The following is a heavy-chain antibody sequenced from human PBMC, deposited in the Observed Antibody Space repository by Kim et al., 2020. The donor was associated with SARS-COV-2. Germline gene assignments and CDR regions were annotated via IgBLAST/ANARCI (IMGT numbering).Heavy chain of an antibody. V-gene: IGHV1-3*01. D-gene: IGHD3-3*01. J-gene: IGHJ5*02. Sequence: ASVKVSCRASGYTFITYAVHWVRQAPGQRLEWMGWINAGNGNTKYSQRFQGRVTITRDTSASTVYMEVSSLRSEDTAVYYCVSGGSGYGDPFDPWGQGTL. CDR2: INAGNGNT. CDR3: VSGGSGYGDPFDP. CDR1: GYTFITYA.